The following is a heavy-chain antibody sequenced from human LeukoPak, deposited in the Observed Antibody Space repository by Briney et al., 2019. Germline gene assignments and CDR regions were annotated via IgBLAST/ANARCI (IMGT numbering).Heavy chain of an antibody. CDR1: GFTFSSYA. V-gene: IGHV3-23*01. Sequence: GGSLRLSCAASGFTFSSYAMSWVRQAPGKGLEWVSAISGSGGSTYYADSVKGRFTISRDNSKNTLYLQMNSLRAEDTAVYYCAKPRYYYDSSGYSSWGQGTLVTVSP. CDR2: ISGSGGST. CDR3: AKPRYYYDSSGYSS. D-gene: IGHD3-22*01. J-gene: IGHJ4*02.